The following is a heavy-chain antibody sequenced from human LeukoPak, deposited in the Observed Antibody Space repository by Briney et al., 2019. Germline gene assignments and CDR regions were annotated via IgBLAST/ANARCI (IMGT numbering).Heavy chain of an antibody. V-gene: IGHV3-48*03. CDR1: GFTFSSYE. CDR2: ISSSGSSV. J-gene: IGHJ4*02. CDR3: TTDHVGATVEFDS. D-gene: IGHD1-26*01. Sequence: GGSLSLSCAASGFTFSSYEMNWVRQAPGEGLEWISYISSSGSSVKYTDSVKGRFTISRDNAKNSLYLQMDSLRAEDTAIYYCTTDHVGATVEFDSWGQGTLVTVSS.